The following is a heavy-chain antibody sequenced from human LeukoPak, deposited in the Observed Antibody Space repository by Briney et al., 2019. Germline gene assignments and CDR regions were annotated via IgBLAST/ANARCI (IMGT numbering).Heavy chain of an antibody. CDR1: GYTFTCYC. V-gene: IGHV1-2*02. CDR3: ARGEIDVVVPNWFDT. D-gene: IGHD2-2*01. Sequence: GAPVTVSCKASGYTFTCYCMHWVRQAPGQGLEWMGWINPNSGGANYAQKFQGRVTMTRDTSISTAYIELTRLRSDDTAVYYCARGEIDVVVPNWFDTWGQGTLVTVSS. J-gene: IGHJ5*02. CDR2: INPNSGGA.